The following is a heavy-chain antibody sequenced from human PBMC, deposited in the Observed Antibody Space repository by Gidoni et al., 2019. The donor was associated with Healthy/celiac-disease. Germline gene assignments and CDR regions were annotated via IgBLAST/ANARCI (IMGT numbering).Heavy chain of an antibody. CDR3: VKSQVGLWFGEYI. D-gene: IGHD3-10*01. CDR1: GFPFSSYA. J-gene: IGHJ3*02. CDR2: ISSNGGST. V-gene: IGHV3-64D*06. Sequence: EVQLVESGGGLVQPGGSLRLSCSASGFPFSSYAMHWVRQAPGKGLEYVSAISSNGGSTYYADSVKGRFTISRDNSKNTLYLQMSSLRAEDTAVYYCVKSQVGLWFGEYIWGQGTMVTVSS.